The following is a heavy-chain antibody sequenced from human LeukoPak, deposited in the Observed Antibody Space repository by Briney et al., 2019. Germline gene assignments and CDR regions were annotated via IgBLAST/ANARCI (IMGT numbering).Heavy chain of an antibody. J-gene: IGHJ3*02. CDR1: GYTFTAYY. CDR3: AIDRGEYGGPYNAFDI. D-gene: IGHD3-16*01. Sequence: ASLKVSCRASGYTFTAYYMHWVRQAPGEGLGWVGWINPDSGVINYAQKFQGRVTMTTDTSISTAYMELSRLRSDDTAVYYCAIDRGEYGGPYNAFDIWGQGTMVTVSS. CDR2: INPDSGVI. V-gene: IGHV1-2*02.